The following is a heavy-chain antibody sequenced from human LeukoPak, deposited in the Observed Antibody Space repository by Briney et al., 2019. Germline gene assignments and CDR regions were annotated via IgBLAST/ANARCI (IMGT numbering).Heavy chain of an antibody. CDR2: ISGSGGST. D-gene: IGHD3-22*01. Sequence: PGGSLRLSXAASGFTFSSYAMSWVRQPPGKGLEWVSAISGSGGSTYYAGSVKGRFTISRDNSKNTLYLQMNSLRAEDTAVYYCAEDPLYDSSGPDAFDIWGQGTMVTVSS. CDR1: GFTFSSYA. V-gene: IGHV3-23*01. J-gene: IGHJ3*02. CDR3: AEDPLYDSSGPDAFDI.